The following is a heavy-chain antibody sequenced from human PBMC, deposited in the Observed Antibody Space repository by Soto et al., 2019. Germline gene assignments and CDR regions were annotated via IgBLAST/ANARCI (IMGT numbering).Heavy chain of an antibody. J-gene: IGHJ5*02. CDR1: GFTFTSSA. V-gene: IGHV1-58*01. CDR2: IVVYSGNT. Sequence: SVKVSCKASGFTFTSSAVQWVRQARGQRLEWIGWIVVYSGNTNYAKKFQGRVTMTRDTSTSTAYMELRSLRSDDTAVYYCARVSYSGNWFVHSVAGPNWFDPWGQGTLVTVSS. D-gene: IGHD6-13*01. CDR3: ARVSYSGNWFVHSVAGPNWFDP.